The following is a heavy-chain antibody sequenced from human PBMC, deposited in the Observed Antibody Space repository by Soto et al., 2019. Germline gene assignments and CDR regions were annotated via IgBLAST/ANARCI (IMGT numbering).Heavy chain of an antibody. V-gene: IGHV3-23*01. D-gene: IGHD3-16*01. Sequence: PGGSLRLSCAASGFTFSTYAMSWIRQAPGKGLEWVSTISATGATTYYADSVKGRFTISRDNSKNTLFLQMNSLRAEDTAIYFCAKGWAKSLYLYDAVDIWGQGTMVTVSS. CDR3: AKGWAKSLYLYDAVDI. J-gene: IGHJ3*02. CDR1: GFTFSTYA. CDR2: ISATGATT.